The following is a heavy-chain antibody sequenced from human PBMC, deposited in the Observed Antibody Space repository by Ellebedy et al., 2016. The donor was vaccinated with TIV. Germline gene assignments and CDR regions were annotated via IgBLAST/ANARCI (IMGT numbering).Heavy chain of an antibody. V-gene: IGHV4-59*01. CDR2: IYYSGST. CDR1: GGSISSYY. D-gene: IGHD5-18*01. CDR3: ARSPVEAGGYSY. J-gene: IGHJ4*02. Sequence: SETLSLTCTVSGGSISSYYWSWIRQPPGKGLEWIGYIYYSGSTNYNPSLKSRVTISVETSKNQFSLKLSSVTAADTAVYYCARSPVEAGGYSYWGQGTLVTVSS.